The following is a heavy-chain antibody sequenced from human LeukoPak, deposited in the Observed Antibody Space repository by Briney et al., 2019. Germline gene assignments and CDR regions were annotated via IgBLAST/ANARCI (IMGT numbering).Heavy chain of an antibody. CDR3: ARLPTREAFDY. J-gene: IGHJ4*02. CDR1: GYTFTGYY. Sequence: PVASVKVSCKASGYTFTGYYMHWVRQAPGQGLEWMGRINPNSGGTDYAQKFQGRVTMTRDTSISTAYMELSRLRSDDTAVYYCARLPTREAFDYWGQGTLVTVSS. V-gene: IGHV1-2*06. CDR2: INPNSGGT.